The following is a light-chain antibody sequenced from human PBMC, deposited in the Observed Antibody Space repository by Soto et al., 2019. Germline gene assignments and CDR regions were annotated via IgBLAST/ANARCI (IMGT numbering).Light chain of an antibody. CDR1: QSLVKSDVNTY. CDR2: TVS. Sequence: DVVMTQSPLSLAVTLGQPASVSCRSAQSLVKSDVNTYLNWFQQRPGQSPRRLTYTVSNRDSGVPDRFSGSGSGTDFTLKSSRGEAEDVGVHYCVQGTHWPLYTFGQGAKLEIK. J-gene: IGKJ2*01. V-gene: IGKV2-30*01. CDR3: VQGTHWPLYT.